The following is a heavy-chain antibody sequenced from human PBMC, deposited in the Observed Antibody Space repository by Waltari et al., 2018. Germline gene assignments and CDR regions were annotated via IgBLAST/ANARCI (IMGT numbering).Heavy chain of an antibody. J-gene: IGHJ3*02. CDR3: ARAPYYDFGPDSGGAFDI. V-gene: IGHV1-69*04. CDR2: ISPIFGKA. CDR1: GGTSSRYA. D-gene: IGHD3-3*01. Sequence: QVQLVQSGAEVKKPGSAVKVSCKASGGTSSRYAISWVRPAPGQGLEWMGRISPIFGKANYAQKFQGRVTITADKSTSTAYMELSSLRSEDTAVDYGARAPYYDFGPDSGGAFDIWGQGTMVTVSS.